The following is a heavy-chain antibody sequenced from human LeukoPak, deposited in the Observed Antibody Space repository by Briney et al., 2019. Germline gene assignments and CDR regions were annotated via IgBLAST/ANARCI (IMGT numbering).Heavy chain of an antibody. V-gene: IGHV3-13*04. CDR1: GFSFSSYD. J-gene: IGHJ6*02. CDR2: IGRAGDT. Sequence: GGSLRLSCVASGFSFSSYDMQWVRQVKGKGLEWVSAIGRAGDTHYPDSVKGRFTISRENAKSSVLLQMNSLREEDTAVYYCARGPSGYGLDVWGQGTTVTVSS. CDR3: ARGPSGYGLDV. D-gene: IGHD3-10*01.